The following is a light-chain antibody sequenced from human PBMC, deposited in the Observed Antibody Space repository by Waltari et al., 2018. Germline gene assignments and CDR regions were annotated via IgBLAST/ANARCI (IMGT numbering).Light chain of an antibody. CDR1: QYVSHN. V-gene: IGKV3-15*01. CDR2: GAS. CDR3: QQYNVWPPST. Sequence: ELVMTQSPSTLSVPAGKTATVSCRVSQYVSHNLAWYQHKPGQAPRLLISGASTRASGVPARFSGSGSGTEFTLTISSLQSEDSAVYYCQQYNVWPPSTFGQGTKLEIK. J-gene: IGKJ2*02.